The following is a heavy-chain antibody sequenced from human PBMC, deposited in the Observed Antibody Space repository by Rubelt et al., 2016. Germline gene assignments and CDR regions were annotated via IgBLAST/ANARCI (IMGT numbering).Heavy chain of an antibody. CDR1: GGSFSGFY. J-gene: IGHJ4*02. Sequence: QVQLQQWGAGPLRPSETLSLTCAVYGGSFSGFYWSWIRQSPGKGLEWIGEINHSGFANYNPSLKSRVTMSVDTSKNQFSLKRSSGTAADTAVYYCARDRRESSAGFDYWGQGTLVTVSS. CDR2: INHSGFA. V-gene: IGHV4-34*01. D-gene: IGHD3-16*02. CDR3: ARDRRESSAGFDY.